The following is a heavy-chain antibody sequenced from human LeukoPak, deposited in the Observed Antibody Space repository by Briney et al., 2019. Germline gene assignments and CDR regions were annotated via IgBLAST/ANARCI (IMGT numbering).Heavy chain of an antibody. D-gene: IGHD5-18*01. CDR2: IRSKLNSYAT. CDR1: GFTFSGSA. Sequence: GSLKLSCAASGFTFSGSAMHWVRQASGKGLEWVGRIRSKLNSYATAYAASVKGRFAISRDDSKNTAYLQMNSLKTEDTAVYYCTRTAMVTGFDSWGQGTLVTVSS. V-gene: IGHV3-73*01. J-gene: IGHJ4*02. CDR3: TRTAMVTGFDS.